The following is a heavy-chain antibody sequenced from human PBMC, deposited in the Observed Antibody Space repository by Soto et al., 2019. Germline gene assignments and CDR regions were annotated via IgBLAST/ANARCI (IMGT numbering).Heavy chain of an antibody. J-gene: IGHJ4*02. Sequence: PGGSLRLSCTASGFTFSGYGMHWVRQAPGKGLEWVAVISYDGSNKYSGDSVKGRFTISRDNSKNTLYLQMNSLRAEDTAVYYCAREQTIFGATYYFDYWGQGTLVTVSS. D-gene: IGHD3-3*01. V-gene: IGHV3-30*03. CDR3: AREQTIFGATYYFDY. CDR1: GFTFSGYG. CDR2: ISYDGSNK.